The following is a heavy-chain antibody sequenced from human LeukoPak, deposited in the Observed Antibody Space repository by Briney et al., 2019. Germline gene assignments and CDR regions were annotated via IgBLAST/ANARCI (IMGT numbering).Heavy chain of an antibody. Sequence: TGGSLRLSCAASGFTFSSYSMNWVRQAPGKGLEWVSSISSSSSYIYYADSVKGRFTISRDNANNSLYLQMNSLGAEDTAVYYCAKDWAGSDRRYYFDYWGQGTLVTVSS. V-gene: IGHV3-21*01. CDR3: AKDWAGSDRRYYFDY. CDR2: ISSSSSYI. J-gene: IGHJ4*02. CDR1: GFTFSSYS. D-gene: IGHD3-22*01.